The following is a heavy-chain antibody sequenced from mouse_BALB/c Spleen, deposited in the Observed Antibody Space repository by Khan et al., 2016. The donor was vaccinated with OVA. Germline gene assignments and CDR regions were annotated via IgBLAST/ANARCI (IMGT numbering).Heavy chain of an antibody. CDR1: GFAFSSYD. Sequence: EVKLVESGGGLVRPGGSLKLSCAPSGFAFSSYDMSWVRQTPEKRLEWVATISGTGIYTYYPDSVKGRFTISRDNARNTLYLQMSSLRSEDTALYYCARPSYYGSPWFTYWGQGTLVTVSA. D-gene: IGHD2-10*01. V-gene: IGHV5-9*02. CDR3: ARPSYYGSPWFTY. CDR2: ISGTGIYT. J-gene: IGHJ3*01.